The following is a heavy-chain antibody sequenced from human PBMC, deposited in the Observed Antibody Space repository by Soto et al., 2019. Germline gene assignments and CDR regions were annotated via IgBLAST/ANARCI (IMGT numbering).Heavy chain of an antibody. CDR2: INPNSGGT. CDR3: ARVRQLVGYFYYYMDV. CDR1: GYTFTGYY. V-gene: IGHV1-2*04. D-gene: IGHD6-6*01. J-gene: IGHJ6*03. Sequence: ASVKVSCKASGYTFTGYYMHWVRQAPGQGLEWMGWINPNSGGTNYAQKIQGWVTMTRDTSISTAYMELSRLRSDDTAVYYCARVRQLVGYFYYYMDVWGKGTTVTVSS.